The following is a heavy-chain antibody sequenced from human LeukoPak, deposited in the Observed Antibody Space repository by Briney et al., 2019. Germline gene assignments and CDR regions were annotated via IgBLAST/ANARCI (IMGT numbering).Heavy chain of an antibody. CDR3: AKEEDSSGYYYENPVDY. D-gene: IGHD3-22*01. CDR2: IWYDGSNK. V-gene: IGHV3-30*02. CDR1: GFTFSSYG. Sequence: PGGSLRLSCAASGFTFSSYGMHWVRQAPGKGLEWVAVIWYDGSNKYYADSVKGRFTISRDNSKNTLYLQMNSLRAEDTAVYYCAKEEDSSGYYYENPVDYWGQGTLVTVSS. J-gene: IGHJ4*02.